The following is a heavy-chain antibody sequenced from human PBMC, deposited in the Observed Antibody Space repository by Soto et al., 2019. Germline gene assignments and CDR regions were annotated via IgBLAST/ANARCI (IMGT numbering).Heavy chain of an antibody. D-gene: IGHD2-8*01. CDR1: GGTFSSYA. J-gene: IGHJ4*02. CDR2: IIPIFGTA. CDR3: ARGYCTNGVCYRRPYYFDY. Sequence: SVKVSCKASGGTFSSYAISWVRQAPGQGLEWMGGIIPIFGTANYAQKFQGRVTITADESTSTAYMELSSLRSEDTAVYYCARGYCTNGVCYRRPYYFDYWGQGTLVTGSS. V-gene: IGHV1-69*13.